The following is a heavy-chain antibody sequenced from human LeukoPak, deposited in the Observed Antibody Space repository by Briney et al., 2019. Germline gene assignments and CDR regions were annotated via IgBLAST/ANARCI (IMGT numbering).Heavy chain of an antibody. D-gene: IGHD6-13*01. J-gene: IGHJ5*02. CDR3: ARDVAAAGTVDWFDP. Sequence: KPSETLSLTCTVSGGSISSYYWSWIRQPPGKGLEWIGYIYYSGSTNYNPSLKSRVTISVDTSKNQFSLKLSSVTAADTAVYYCARDVAAAGTVDWFDPWGQGTLVTVSS. CDR2: IYYSGST. V-gene: IGHV4-59*01. CDR1: GGSISSYY.